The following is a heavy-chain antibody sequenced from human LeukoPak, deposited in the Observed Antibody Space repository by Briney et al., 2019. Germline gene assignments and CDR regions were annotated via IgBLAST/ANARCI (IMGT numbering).Heavy chain of an antibody. CDR2: LYTGGIR. V-gene: IGHV3-53*01. CDR3: TKMFTKDNWYGGPDY. CDR1: GFSVTNNY. D-gene: IGHD2-8*01. Sequence: GGSLRLSCEASGFSVTNNYMSWFRLAPGKGLEWVSVLYTGGIRYYAGFVGGRFTISRDDSKNTLYLQMNNLRAEDTAIYYCTKMFTKDNWYGGPDYWGQGTLVTVSS. J-gene: IGHJ4*02.